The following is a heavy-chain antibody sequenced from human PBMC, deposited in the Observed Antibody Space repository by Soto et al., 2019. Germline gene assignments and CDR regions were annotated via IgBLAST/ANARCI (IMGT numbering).Heavy chain of an antibody. CDR3: ARELPPDL. V-gene: IGHV3-23*01. CDR2: ISGSGGST. CDR1: GVTFSGYA. D-gene: IGHD1-7*01. Sequence: GSLRLSCAASGVTFSGYAMSWVRQAPGKGLEWVSSISGSGGSTYYADSVKGRFTISRDNSKNTVYMQMNSLRAEDTAVYYCARELPPDLWGQGTLVTVSS. J-gene: IGHJ5*02.